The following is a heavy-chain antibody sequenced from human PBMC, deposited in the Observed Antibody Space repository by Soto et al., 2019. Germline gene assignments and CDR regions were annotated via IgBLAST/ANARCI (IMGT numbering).Heavy chain of an antibody. CDR1: GFTFDDYA. J-gene: IGHJ4*02. D-gene: IGHD5-12*01. Sequence: PGGSMRLSCAASGFTFDDYAMHWVRQAPGKGLEWVSGISWNSGSIGYADSVKGRFTISRDNAKNSLYLQMNSLRAEDTAVDYCPITSACSAYRRQGPLVPVS. V-gene: IGHV3-9*01. CDR3: PITSACSAY. CDR2: ISWNSGSI.